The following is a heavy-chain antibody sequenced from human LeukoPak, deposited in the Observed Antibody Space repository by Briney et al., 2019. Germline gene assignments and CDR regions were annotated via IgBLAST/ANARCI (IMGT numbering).Heavy chain of an antibody. J-gene: IGHJ3*02. CDR2: ISYDGSNK. CDR3: AKDYGI. Sequence: GGSLRLSCAASGFTFSSYGMHWVRQAPGKGLEWVAVISYDGSNKYYADSVKGRFTISRDNSRNTLYLQMNSLRAEDTAVYYCAKDYGIWGQGTMVTVSS. V-gene: IGHV3-30*18. CDR1: GFTFSSYG. D-gene: IGHD3-10*01.